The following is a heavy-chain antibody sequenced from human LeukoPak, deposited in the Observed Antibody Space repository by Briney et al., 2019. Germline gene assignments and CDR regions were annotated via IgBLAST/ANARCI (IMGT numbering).Heavy chain of an antibody. Sequence: EASVKVSCKASGYTFTSYYMHWVRQAPGQGLEWMGIINPSGGSTSYAQKFQGRVTMTRDMSTSTVYMELSSLRSEDTAVYYCATLDGSGSSFDYWGQGTLVTVSS. V-gene: IGHV1-46*01. CDR2: INPSGGST. CDR3: ATLDGSGSSFDY. D-gene: IGHD3-10*01. J-gene: IGHJ4*02. CDR1: GYTFTSYY.